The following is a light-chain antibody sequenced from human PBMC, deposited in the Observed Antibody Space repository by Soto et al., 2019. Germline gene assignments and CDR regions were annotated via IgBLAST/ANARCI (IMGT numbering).Light chain of an antibody. CDR3: SSYAGTNNLGV. CDR2: EVN. J-gene: IGLJ3*02. Sequence: QSALIQPPSASGSPGQSVTISCTGTSSDIGGYNFVSWYQQHPGKAPKLIIYEVNKRPSGVPDRFSGSKSGNTASLTVSGLQADDEGDYYCSSYAGTNNLGVFRGGTKLTVL. CDR1: SSDIGGYNF. V-gene: IGLV2-8*01.